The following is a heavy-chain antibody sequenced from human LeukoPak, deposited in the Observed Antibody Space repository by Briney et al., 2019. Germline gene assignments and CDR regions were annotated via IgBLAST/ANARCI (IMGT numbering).Heavy chain of an antibody. D-gene: IGHD3-10*01. CDR1: GFTFSSDS. CDR2: ISSSSTYI. CDR3: ARDGYGSGSYYPSY. V-gene: IGHV3-21*01. J-gene: IGHJ4*02. Sequence: GGSLRLSCAASGFTFSSDSMNWVRQAPGEGREWGSSISSSSTYIYYADSVKGRVTISRDYAKNSLYLQMNSLRAEDTAVYYCARDGYGSGSYYPSYWGQGTLVTVSS.